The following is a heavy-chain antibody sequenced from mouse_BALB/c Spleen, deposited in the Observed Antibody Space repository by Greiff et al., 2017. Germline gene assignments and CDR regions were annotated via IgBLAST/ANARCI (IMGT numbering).Heavy chain of an antibody. CDR1: GYSFTGYN. CDR2: IDPYYGGT. D-gene: IGHD2-4*01. J-gene: IGHJ3*01. V-gene: IGHV1-39*01. Sequence: VQLQQSGPELEKPGASVKISCKASGYSFTGYNMNWVKQSNGKSLEWIGNIDPYYGGTSYNQKFKGKATLTVDKSSSTAYMQLKSLTSEDSAVYNCARMEGSTMITTPWFAHWGQGTLFTVSA. CDR3: ARMEGSTMITTPWFAH.